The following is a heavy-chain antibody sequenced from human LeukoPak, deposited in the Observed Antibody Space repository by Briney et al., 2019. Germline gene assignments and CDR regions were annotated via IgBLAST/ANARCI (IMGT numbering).Heavy chain of an antibody. V-gene: IGHV4-38-2*02. CDR1: GYSISSGYY. J-gene: IGHJ4*02. CDR3: ARVSGWNPLQAAHLDY. CDR2: IYHSGST. Sequence: PSETLSLTCTVSGYSISSGYYWGWIRQPPGKGLEWIGSIYHSGSTYYNPSLKSRVTMSEDTSKNQFSLKLSSVTAADTAVYYCARVSGWNPLQAAHLDYWGQGTLVTVSS. D-gene: IGHD6-19*01.